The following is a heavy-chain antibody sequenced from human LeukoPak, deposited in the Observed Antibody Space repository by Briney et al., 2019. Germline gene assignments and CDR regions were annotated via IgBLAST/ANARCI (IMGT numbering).Heavy chain of an antibody. J-gene: IGHJ4*02. Sequence: SETLSLPCTVSGGSISSSSYYWGWIRQPPGKGLEWIGSIYYSGSTYYNPSLKSRVTISVDTSKNQFSLKLSSVTAADAAVYYCASSYIVATSIDYWGQGTLVTVSS. CDR2: IYYSGST. CDR1: GGSISSSSYY. V-gene: IGHV4-39*01. CDR3: ASSYIVATSIDY. D-gene: IGHD5-12*01.